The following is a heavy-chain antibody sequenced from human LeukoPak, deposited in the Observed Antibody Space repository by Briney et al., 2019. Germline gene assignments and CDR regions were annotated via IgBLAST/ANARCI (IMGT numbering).Heavy chain of an antibody. J-gene: IGHJ3*02. CDR3: ARHLDYGDHQGAFDI. D-gene: IGHD4-17*01. CDR1: GGSLNNYY. V-gene: IGHV4-59*01. Sequence: SETLSLTCTVSGGSLNNYYWSWIRQPPGKGLEWIGYIYYSGTTNYNPSLKSRVSISVDTSKNQFSLKLSSVTAADTAVYYCARHLDYGDHQGAFDIWGQGTMVTVSS. CDR2: IYYSGTT.